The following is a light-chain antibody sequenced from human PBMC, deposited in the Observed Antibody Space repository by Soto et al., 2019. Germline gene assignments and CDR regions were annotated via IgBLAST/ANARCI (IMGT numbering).Light chain of an antibody. Sequence: DIQMTQSPSSLSASVGDRVTITCRASQSISTLLNWYQQKPGKAPNLLIYAASGLQTGVPSRFSGSGSGTEFTLTISSLQPEDFATYYCHQYNTYPLTFGQGTRLE. CDR2: AAS. CDR3: HQYNTYPLT. J-gene: IGKJ5*01. V-gene: IGKV1-17*01. CDR1: QSISTL.